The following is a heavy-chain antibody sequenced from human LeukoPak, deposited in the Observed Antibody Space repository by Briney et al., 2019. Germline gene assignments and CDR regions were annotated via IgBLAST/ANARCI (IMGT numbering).Heavy chain of an antibody. CDR2: ISSSGSTI. CDR3: ARDPYDSSGYYFQGYYYYGMDV. Sequence: PGGSLRLSCAASGFTFSDYYMSWIRQAPGKGLEWVAYISSSGSTIYYADSVKGRFTISRDNAKNSLYLQMNSLRAEDTAVYYCARDPYDSSGYYFQGYYYYGMDVWAQGTTVTVSS. J-gene: IGHJ6*02. V-gene: IGHV3-11*01. D-gene: IGHD3-22*01. CDR1: GFTFSDYY.